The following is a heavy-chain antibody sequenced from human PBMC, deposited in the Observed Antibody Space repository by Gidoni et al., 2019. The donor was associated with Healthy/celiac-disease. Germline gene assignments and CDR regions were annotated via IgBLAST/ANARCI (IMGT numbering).Heavy chain of an antibody. D-gene: IGHD1-20*01. V-gene: IGHV4-38-2*02. CDR1: GYSISSGYY. CDR2: IYHSGST. CDR3: ARDDNLYGMDV. J-gene: IGHJ6*02. Sequence: QVQLQESGPGLVKPSETLSLTCTVSGYSISSGYYWGWIRQPPGKGLEWIGSIYHSGSTYYNPSLKSQVTISVDTSKNQFSLKLSSVTAADTAVYYCARDDNLYGMDVWGQGTTVTVSS.